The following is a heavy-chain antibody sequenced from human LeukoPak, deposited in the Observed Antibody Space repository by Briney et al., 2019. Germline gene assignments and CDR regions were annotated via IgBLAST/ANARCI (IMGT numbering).Heavy chain of an antibody. CDR2: IETDGDQK. J-gene: IGHJ4*02. CDR3: ARDIPSGFYTPDY. CDR1: GFHFSYYW. D-gene: IGHD5-12*01. V-gene: IGHV3-7*01. Sequence: GALRLSCVAPGFHFSYYWMSWVRPAPGRGLVWVANIETDGDQKNYVDSVKGRFAISRDNARNSLYLQMNSLRDEDTAVYYCARDIPSGFYTPDYWGRGTLVTVSS.